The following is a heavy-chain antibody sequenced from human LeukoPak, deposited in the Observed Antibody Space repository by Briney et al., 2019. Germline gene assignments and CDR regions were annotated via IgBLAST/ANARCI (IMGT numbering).Heavy chain of an antibody. J-gene: IGHJ4*02. CDR1: GGTFSSYA. D-gene: IGHD2-15*01. Sequence: ASVKVSRKASGGTFSSYAISWVRQAPGQGLEWMGRIIPILGIANYAQKFQGRVTITADKSTSTAYMELSSLRSEDTAVYYCARGGCSGGSCYSLAPDYFDYWGQGTLVTVSS. CDR2: IIPILGIA. V-gene: IGHV1-69*04. CDR3: ARGGCSGGSCYSLAPDYFDY.